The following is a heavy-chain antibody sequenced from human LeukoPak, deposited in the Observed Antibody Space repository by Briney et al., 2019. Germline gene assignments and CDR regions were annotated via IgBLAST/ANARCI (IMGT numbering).Heavy chain of an antibody. Sequence: GESLKISCRVFGDSFTTNWIAWVRQMPGKGLERMGMIYPADSSIISSPSFRGHVSLSTDKSINTAYLQWTSLNTSDTAIYYCARHISYQSHVSLYYFDNWGQGTQVTVSS. CDR3: ARHISYQSHVSLYYFDN. J-gene: IGHJ4*02. D-gene: IGHD2-2*01. V-gene: IGHV5-51*01. CDR1: GDSFTTNW. CDR2: IYPADSSI.